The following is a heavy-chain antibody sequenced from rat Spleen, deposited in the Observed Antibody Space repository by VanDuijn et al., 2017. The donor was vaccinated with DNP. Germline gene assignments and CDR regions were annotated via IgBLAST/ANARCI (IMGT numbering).Heavy chain of an antibody. J-gene: IGHJ2*01. V-gene: IGHV5-7*01. D-gene: IGHD1-11*01. CDR2: LSYDGSST. CDR3: ARHGATEGMADY. Sequence: EVQLVESGGGLVQPGRSLKLSCAASGFTFSDYYMAWVRQAPTKGLEWVAALSYDGSSTYYRDSVKGRFTISRDNAKNTLYLQMDSLRSEDTATYYCARHGATEGMADYWGQGVMVTVSS. CDR1: GFTFSDYY.